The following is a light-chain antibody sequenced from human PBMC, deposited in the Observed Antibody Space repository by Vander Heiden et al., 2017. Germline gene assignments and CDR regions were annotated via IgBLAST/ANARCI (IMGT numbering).Light chain of an antibody. CDR2: DDS. Sequence: HVLTLPPSVTVTPGQKGTVNSVGDNIGSKGEHWHQQKPGQAPVLVVYDDSGRPSGIPDRFSGLNSGNTATLTISRVEAGDEADYYCQLWDYSSDHPVFGGGTKLTVL. CDR1: NIGSKG. CDR3: QLWDYSSDHPV. J-gene: IGLJ3*02. V-gene: IGLV3-21*02.